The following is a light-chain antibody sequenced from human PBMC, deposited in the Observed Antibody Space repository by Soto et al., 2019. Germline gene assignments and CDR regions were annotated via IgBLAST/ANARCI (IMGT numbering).Light chain of an antibody. CDR1: QSISSS. Sequence: EIVMTQSPATLSVSPGESATLSCRASQSISSSKLAWYQQNPGQAPRLLMYGASNRATGIPARFSGSGSGTELTITISSLQSEDFEVYYCQQYDYWPRTFGQGTKVDIK. V-gene: IGKV3-15*01. CDR3: QQYDYWPRT. CDR2: GAS. J-gene: IGKJ1*01.